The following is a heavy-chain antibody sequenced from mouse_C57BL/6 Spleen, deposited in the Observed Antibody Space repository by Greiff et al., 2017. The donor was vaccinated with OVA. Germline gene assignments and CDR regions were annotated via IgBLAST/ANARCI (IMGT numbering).Heavy chain of an antibody. J-gene: IGHJ4*01. D-gene: IGHD1-1*01. CDR1: GYTFTDYN. Sequence: VQLQQSGPELVKPGASVKIPCKASGYTFTDYNMDWVKQSHGKSLEWIGDINPNNGGTIYNQKFKGKATLTVDKSSSTAYMELRSLTSEDTAVYYCARSGSSYLYYYAMDYWGQGTSVTVSS. CDR3: ARSGSSYLYYYAMDY. V-gene: IGHV1-18*01. CDR2: INPNNGGT.